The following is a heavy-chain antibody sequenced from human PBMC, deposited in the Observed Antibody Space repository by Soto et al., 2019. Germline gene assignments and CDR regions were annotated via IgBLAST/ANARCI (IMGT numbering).Heavy chain of an antibody. D-gene: IGHD3-10*01. CDR3: ARQGGFGELLFYSYGMEV. CDR2: IDPSDSYT. Sequence: PGESLKISCKVSGDSFTSYWISWLRQMPGKVLEWMGRIDPSDSYTNYSPSFQGHVTISADKSISTAYLQWSSLKASDTAMYYCARQGGFGELLFYSYGMEVWGQGTTGSVSS. CDR1: GDSFTSYW. J-gene: IGHJ6*01. V-gene: IGHV5-10-1*01.